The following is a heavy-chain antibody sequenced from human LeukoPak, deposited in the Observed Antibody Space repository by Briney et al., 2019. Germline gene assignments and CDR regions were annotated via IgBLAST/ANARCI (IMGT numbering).Heavy chain of an antibody. CDR2: INHSGST. V-gene: IGHV4-34*01. CDR1: GGSFSGYY. Sequence: SETLSLTCAVYGGSFSGYYWSWIRQPPGKGLEWIGEINHSGSTNYNPSLKSRVTISVDTSKNQFSLKLSSVTAADTAVYYCARLKYCSSTSCYWGYYYYYYMDVWGKGTTVTVSS. D-gene: IGHD2-2*01. J-gene: IGHJ6*03. CDR3: ARLKYCSSTSCYWGYYYYYYMDV.